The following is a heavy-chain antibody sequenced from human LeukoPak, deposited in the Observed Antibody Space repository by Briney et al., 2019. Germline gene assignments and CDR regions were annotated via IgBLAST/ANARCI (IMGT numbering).Heavy chain of an antibody. CDR3: ARDSLLNYYDSSGYPLRFDP. CDR1: GYTFTSYG. V-gene: IGHV1-18*01. Sequence: WASVKVSCKASGYTFTSYGISWVRQAPGQELEWMGWISAYNGNTNYAQKLQGRVTMTTDTSTSTAYMELRSLRSDDTAVYYCARDSLLNYYDSSGYPLRFDPWGQGTLVTVSS. D-gene: IGHD3-22*01. CDR2: ISAYNGNT. J-gene: IGHJ5*02.